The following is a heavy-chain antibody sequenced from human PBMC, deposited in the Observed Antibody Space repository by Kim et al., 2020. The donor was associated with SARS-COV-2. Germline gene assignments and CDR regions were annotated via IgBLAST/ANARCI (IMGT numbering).Heavy chain of an antibody. D-gene: IGHD2-21*02. CDR1: GFTFSSYG. J-gene: IGHJ4*02. CDR2: ISYDGSNK. V-gene: IGHV3-30*03. CDR3: ATLGVVTAIRVAY. Sequence: GGSLRLSCAASGFTFSSYGMHWVRQAPGKGLEWVAVISYDGSNKYYADSVKGRFTISRDNSKNTLYLQMNSLRAEDTAVYYCATLGVVTAIRVAYWGQGTLVTVSS.